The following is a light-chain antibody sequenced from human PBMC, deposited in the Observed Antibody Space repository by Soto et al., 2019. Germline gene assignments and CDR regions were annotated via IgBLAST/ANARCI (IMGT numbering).Light chain of an antibody. J-gene: IGKJ5*01. CDR3: YPRSNWLT. CDR1: ESVSSY. CDR2: DAS. V-gene: IGKV3-11*01. Sequence: IVVTLAPATLSLSPVERATLSFMVSESVSSYLAWYQQKPGQAPRSLIYDASNRATGIPARLSGSGSGTDFTFAVSSLELEDFAVYACYPRSNWLTFGQGTRLEIK.